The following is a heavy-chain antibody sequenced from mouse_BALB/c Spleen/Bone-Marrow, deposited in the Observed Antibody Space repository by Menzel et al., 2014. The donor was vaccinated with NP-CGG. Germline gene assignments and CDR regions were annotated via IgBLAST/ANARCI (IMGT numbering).Heavy chain of an antibody. J-gene: IGHJ3*01. D-gene: IGHD4-1*01. CDR3: ARELGRGFAY. CDR1: GYAFTNYW. V-gene: IGHV1-54*03. CDR2: INPGSGGI. Sequence: VMLVESGVEPVRPGTSVKVSCKASGYAFTNYWIEWVKQRPGQGLEWIGVINPGSGGINYNEKFKGKATLTADKSSNTAYMQLSSLASDDSAVYFCARELGRGFAYWGQGTLVTVSA.